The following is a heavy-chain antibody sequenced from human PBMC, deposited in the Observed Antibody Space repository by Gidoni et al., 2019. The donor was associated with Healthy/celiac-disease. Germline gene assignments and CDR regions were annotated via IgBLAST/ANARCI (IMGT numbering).Heavy chain of an antibody. V-gene: IGHV1-2*02. CDR3: ASLITFGGVILVAFDI. J-gene: IGHJ3*02. CDR2: INPSSGGT. D-gene: IGHD3-16*01. CDR1: GYTLTGHY. Sequence: QVQLVRAGAEVQKTGASVKVSCKAAGYTLTGHYMHWVRQAPGQGLEWMGWINPSSGGTNYAQKLQGRVTMTRDTSISTAYMELSRLRSDNTAVYYCASLITFGGVILVAFDIWGQGTMVTVSS.